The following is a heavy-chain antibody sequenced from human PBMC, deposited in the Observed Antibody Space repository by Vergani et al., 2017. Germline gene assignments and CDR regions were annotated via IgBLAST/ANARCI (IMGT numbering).Heavy chain of an antibody. CDR2: ISGSGGST. CDR1: GFTFSSYA. V-gene: IGHV3-23*01. Sequence: EVQLLESGGGLVQPGGSLRLSCAASGFTFSSYAMSWVRQAPGKGLEWVSAISGSGGSTYYADSVKGRFTISRDNSKNSLYLQMNSLRAEDTALYYCAKDTQWLVLGYFDYWGQGTLVTVSS. CDR3: AKDTQWLVLGYFDY. D-gene: IGHD6-19*01. J-gene: IGHJ4*02.